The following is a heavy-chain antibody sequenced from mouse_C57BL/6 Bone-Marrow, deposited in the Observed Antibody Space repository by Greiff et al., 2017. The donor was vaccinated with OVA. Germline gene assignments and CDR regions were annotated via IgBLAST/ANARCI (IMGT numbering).Heavy chain of an antibody. Sequence: VQLKESGAELVRPGASVKLSCTASGFTIKDDYMHWVKQRPEQGLEWIGWIDPENGDTEYASKFQGKATITADTSSNTAYLQLSSLTSEDTAVYYCTTGGSSYVGYWGQGTTLTVSS. V-gene: IGHV14-4*01. D-gene: IGHD1-1*01. CDR3: TTGGSSYVGY. J-gene: IGHJ2*01. CDR1: GFTIKDDY. CDR2: IDPENGDT.